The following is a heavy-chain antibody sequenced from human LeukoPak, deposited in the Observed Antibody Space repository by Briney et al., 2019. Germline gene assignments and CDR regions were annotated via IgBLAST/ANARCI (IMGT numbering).Heavy chain of an antibody. Sequence: SETLSLTCTLSGGSISTYYWSWVRQPPGKGLEWIGYIYYTGSTDYNPSLKSRVTMSVDTSKNQISLKLKSVTAADTAVYYCARDSGTSGEVKCDPWGQGALVTVSS. J-gene: IGHJ5*02. CDR1: GGSISTYY. D-gene: IGHD3-10*01. V-gene: IGHV4-59*12. CDR2: IYYTGST. CDR3: ARDSGTSGEVKCDP.